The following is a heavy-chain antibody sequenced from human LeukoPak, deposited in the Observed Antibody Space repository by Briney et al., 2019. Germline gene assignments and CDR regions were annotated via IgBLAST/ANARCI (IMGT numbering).Heavy chain of an antibody. CDR2: INWNGGST. J-gene: IGHJ4*02. Sequence: PGGSLRLSCAASGFTFSSYGMHWVRQAPGKGLEWVSGINWNGGSTGYADSVKGRFTISRDNAKNSLYLQMNSLRAEDTALYYCARVMGIYDSSAEVFDYWGQGTLVTVSS. CDR3: ARVMGIYDSSAEVFDY. CDR1: GFTFSSYG. V-gene: IGHV3-20*04. D-gene: IGHD3-22*01.